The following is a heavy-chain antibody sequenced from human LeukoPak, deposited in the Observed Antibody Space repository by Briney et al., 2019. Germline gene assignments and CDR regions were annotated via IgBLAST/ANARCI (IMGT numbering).Heavy chain of an antibody. CDR1: GYALTELS. V-gene: IGHV1-24*01. CDR3: ATVFFSGSYYFDY. Sequence: ASVKVSCKVSGYALTELSMHWVRQAPGKGLEWMGGFGPEDGETIFAQKFQGRVTLTEGTSTDTTYMELSSLRSEDTAVYYCATVFFSGSYYFDYWGQGTLVTVSS. CDR2: FGPEDGET. D-gene: IGHD1-26*01. J-gene: IGHJ4*02.